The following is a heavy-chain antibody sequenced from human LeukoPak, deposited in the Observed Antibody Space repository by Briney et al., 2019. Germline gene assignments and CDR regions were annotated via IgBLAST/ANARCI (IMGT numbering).Heavy chain of an antibody. D-gene: IGHD2-15*01. CDR2: IYYSGST. V-gene: IGHV4-39*07. J-gene: IGHJ3*02. CDR1: GGSISSSSYY. CDR3: AREYCSGGSCYHNDAFDI. Sequence: SETLSLTCTVSGGSISSSSYYWGWIRQPPGKGLGGIGSIYYSGSTYYNPSLKSRVTISVDTSKNQFSLKLSSVTAADTAVYYCAREYCSGGSCYHNDAFDIWGQGTMVTVSS.